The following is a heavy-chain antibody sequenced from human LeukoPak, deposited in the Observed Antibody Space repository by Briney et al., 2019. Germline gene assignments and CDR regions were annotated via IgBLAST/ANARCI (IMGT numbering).Heavy chain of an antibody. CDR2: IKYDGNEK. CDR1: GFTFISYN. CDR3: ARGGTTFEH. D-gene: IGHD1-1*01. J-gene: IGHJ4*02. Sequence: GGSLRLSCAASGFTFISYNMNWVRQAPGKGLEWVANIKYDGNEKYYVDSVKGRFTISRDNAKNSLYLQMNSLRAEDTAVYYCARGGTTFEHWGQGTLVTVSS. V-gene: IGHV3-7*01.